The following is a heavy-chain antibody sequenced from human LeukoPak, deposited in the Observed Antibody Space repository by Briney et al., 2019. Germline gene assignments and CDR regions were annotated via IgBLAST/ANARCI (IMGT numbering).Heavy chain of an antibody. CDR3: ATLSNSGYDEYYFDY. CDR1: GGSISSYY. J-gene: IGHJ4*02. Sequence: SETLSLTCTVSGGSISSYYWSWIRQPPGKGLEWIGYIYHSGSTNYNPSLKSRVTISVDTSKNQFSLKLSSVTAADTAVYYCATLSNSGYDEYYFDYWGQGTLVTVSS. D-gene: IGHD5-12*01. CDR2: IYHSGST. V-gene: IGHV4-59*01.